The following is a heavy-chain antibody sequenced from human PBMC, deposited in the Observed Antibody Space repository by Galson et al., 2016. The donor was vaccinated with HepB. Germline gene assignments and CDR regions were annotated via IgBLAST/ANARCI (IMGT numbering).Heavy chain of an antibody. Sequence: QSGAEVKKPGESLRISCKGSGYIFASYWINWVRQMPGKGLEWMGRIDPSDSYTNYNPSFEGHVTFSADRSINSAYLQWTTLKASDTAIYYCVRQWGDSRYYTLRSFDYWGQGTLITVSS. CDR1: GYIFASYW. CDR3: VRQWGDSRYYTLRSFDY. D-gene: IGHD3-3*01. V-gene: IGHV5-10-1*01. J-gene: IGHJ4*02. CDR2: IDPSDSYT.